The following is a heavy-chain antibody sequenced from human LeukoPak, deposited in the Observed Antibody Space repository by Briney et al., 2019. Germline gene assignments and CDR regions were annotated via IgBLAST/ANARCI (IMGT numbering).Heavy chain of an antibody. Sequence: GGSLRLSCAASGFTFDDYGMSWVRQAPGKGLEWVSSISSSSSYIYYADSVEGRFTISRDNAKNSLYLQMNSLRAEDAAVYYCARHLDCGGDCSPSSGYYMDVWGKGTTVTVSS. D-gene: IGHD2-21*01. CDR1: GFTFDDYG. J-gene: IGHJ6*03. CDR3: ARHLDCGGDCSPSSGYYMDV. CDR2: ISSSSSYI. V-gene: IGHV3-21*01.